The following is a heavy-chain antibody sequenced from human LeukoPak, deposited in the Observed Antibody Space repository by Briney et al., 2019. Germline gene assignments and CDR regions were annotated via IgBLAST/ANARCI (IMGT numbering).Heavy chain of an antibody. CDR3: ARVAVVAATTPPPDYYMDV. Sequence: SETLSLTCTVSGGSISSSSYYWGWIRQPPGKGLEWIGSIYYSGSTYYNPSLKSRVTISVDTSKNQFSLKLSSVTAADTAVYYCARVAVVAATTPPPDYYMDVWGKGTTVTVSS. V-gene: IGHV4-39*07. CDR2: IYYSGST. J-gene: IGHJ6*03. CDR1: GGSISSSSYY. D-gene: IGHD2-15*01.